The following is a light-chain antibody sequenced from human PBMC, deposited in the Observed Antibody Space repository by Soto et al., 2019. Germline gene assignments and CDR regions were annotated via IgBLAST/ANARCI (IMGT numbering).Light chain of an antibody. CDR1: SSDVGSYNF. CDR2: EGT. CDR3: FSYAGSTYV. V-gene: IGLV2-23*01. Sequence: QSVLTQPAAVSGSPGQSSAISCTGTSSDVGSYNFVSWYQQYPGKVPKLMIYEGTKRPSGVSNRFSGSKSGNPASLTISGLQAEDEADYYCFSYAGSTYVFGTGTKVTVL. J-gene: IGLJ1*01.